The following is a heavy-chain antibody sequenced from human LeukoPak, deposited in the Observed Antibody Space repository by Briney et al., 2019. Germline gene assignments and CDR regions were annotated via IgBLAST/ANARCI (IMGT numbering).Heavy chain of an antibody. J-gene: IGHJ4*02. D-gene: IGHD2-15*01. CDR1: GFTFNNYA. Sequence: GGSQRLSCAASGFTFNNYAMTWVRQAPGKGLEWVANIKQDGSEKYYVDSVKGRFTISRDNAKNSLYLQMNSLRAEDTAVYYCAGGGGWTKYYFDYWGQGTLVTVSS. V-gene: IGHV3-7*01. CDR2: IKQDGSEK. CDR3: AGGGGWTKYYFDY.